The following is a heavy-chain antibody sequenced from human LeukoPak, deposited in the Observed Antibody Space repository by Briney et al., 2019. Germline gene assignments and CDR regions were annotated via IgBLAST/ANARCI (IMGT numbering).Heavy chain of an antibody. CDR3: VKSMGYFGDYVGY. CDR1: GGSFSGYY. D-gene: IGHD4-17*01. CDR2: INHSGST. J-gene: IGHJ4*02. V-gene: IGHV4-34*01. Sequence: SETLSLTCAVYGGSFSGYYWSWIRQPPGKGLVWIGEINHSGSTNYNPSLKSRATISVDTSKNQFSLKLSSVTAADTAVYYCVKSMGYFGDYVGYWGQGTLVTVSS.